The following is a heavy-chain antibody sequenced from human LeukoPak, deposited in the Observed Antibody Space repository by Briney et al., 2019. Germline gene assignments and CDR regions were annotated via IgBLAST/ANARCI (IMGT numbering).Heavy chain of an antibody. V-gene: IGHV1-69*04. J-gene: IGHJ5*02. Sequence: SSVKVSCKASEGALSSYAISWVRQAPGQGLEWMGRIIPIFGIANYAQKFQGRVTITADKSTSTAYMELSSLRSEDTAVYYCAREVCIHVTILGVVGVDWFDPWGQGTLVTVSS. CDR2: IIPIFGIA. D-gene: IGHD3-3*01. CDR1: EGALSSYA. CDR3: AREVCIHVTILGVVGVDWFDP.